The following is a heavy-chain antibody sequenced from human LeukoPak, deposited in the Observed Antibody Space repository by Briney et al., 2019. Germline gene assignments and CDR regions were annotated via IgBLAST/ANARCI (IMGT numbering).Heavy chain of an antibody. Sequence: ASVKVSCKASGYNFAGYYIHWVRQAPGQGLEWMGWISAYNGNTNYAQKLQGRVTMTTDTSTSTAYMELRSLRSDDTAVYYCARVYQNCSGGSCYTGDAFDIWGQGTMVTVSS. D-gene: IGHD2-15*01. CDR3: ARVYQNCSGGSCYTGDAFDI. CDR2: ISAYNGNT. V-gene: IGHV1-18*04. CDR1: GYNFAGYY. J-gene: IGHJ3*02.